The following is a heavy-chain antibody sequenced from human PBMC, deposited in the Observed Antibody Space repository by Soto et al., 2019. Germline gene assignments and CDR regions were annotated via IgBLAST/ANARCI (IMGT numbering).Heavy chain of an antibody. V-gene: IGHV1-69*13. CDR2: IIPIFGTA. Sequence: SVKVSCKASGGTFSSYAISWVRQAPGQGLEWMGGIIPIFGTANYAQKFQGRVTITADESTSTAYMELSSLRSEDTAVYYCARVVGYNYFGNWFDPWGQGTLVTVSS. CDR3: ARVVGYNYFGNWFDP. CDR1: GGTFSSYA. J-gene: IGHJ5*02. D-gene: IGHD5-12*01.